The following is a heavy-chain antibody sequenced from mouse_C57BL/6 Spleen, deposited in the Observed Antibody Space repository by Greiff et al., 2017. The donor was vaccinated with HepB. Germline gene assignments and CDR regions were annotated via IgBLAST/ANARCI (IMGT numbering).Heavy chain of an antibody. CDR1: GYAFSSSW. J-gene: IGHJ2*01. D-gene: IGHD1-1*01. CDR2: IYPGDGDT. V-gene: IGHV1-82*01. CDR3: ARRGITTVYFDY. Sequence: QVQLKESGPELVKPGASVKISCKASGYAFSSSWMNWVKQRPGKGLEWIGRIYPGDGDTNYNGKFKGKATLTADKSSSTAYMQLSSLTSEDSAVYFCARRGITTVYFDYWGQGTTLTVSS.